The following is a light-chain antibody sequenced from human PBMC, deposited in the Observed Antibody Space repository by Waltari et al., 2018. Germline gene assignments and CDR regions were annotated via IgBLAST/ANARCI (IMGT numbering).Light chain of an antibody. CDR2: EVS. CDR1: PSDVGGSNY. V-gene: IGLV2-14*01. Sequence: SALTQPVSVSGSPGQSITISCTGTPSDVGGSNYVSWYQQDPGKAPKLIIFEVSNRPAGVSNRFSGSKSGNTASLTISGLQAEDDADYYCASFRSDSTYVFGTGTKVTVL. CDR3: ASFRSDSTYV. J-gene: IGLJ1*01.